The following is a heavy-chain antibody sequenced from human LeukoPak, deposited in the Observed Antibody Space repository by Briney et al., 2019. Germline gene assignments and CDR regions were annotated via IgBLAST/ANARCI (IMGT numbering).Heavy chain of an antibody. V-gene: IGHV3-30*02. CDR1: GFTFSSYG. CDR3: ARSGYYDIPFDY. Sequence: PGGSLRLSCAASGFTFSSYGMHWVRQAPGKGLEWVAFIRYDGNNKYYADSVKGRFTISRDNSKNTLYLQMNSLRAEDTAVYYCARSGYYDIPFDYWGQGTLVTVSS. D-gene: IGHD3-9*01. J-gene: IGHJ4*02. CDR2: IRYDGNNK.